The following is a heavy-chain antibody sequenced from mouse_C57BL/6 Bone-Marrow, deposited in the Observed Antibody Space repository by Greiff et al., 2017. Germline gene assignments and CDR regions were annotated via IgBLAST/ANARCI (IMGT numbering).Heavy chain of an antibody. Sequence: QVQLKQPGAELVKPGASVKLSCKASGYTFTSYWMHWVKQRPGRGLEWIGRIDPNSGGTKYNEKFKSKATLTVDKPSSTAYMQLRSLTSEDSAVYSCASSVGCTWDAMDYWGQGTSVTVSS. D-gene: IGHD3-1*01. CDR2: IDPNSGGT. CDR1: GYTFTSYW. V-gene: IGHV1-72*01. CDR3: ASSVGCTWDAMDY. J-gene: IGHJ4*01.